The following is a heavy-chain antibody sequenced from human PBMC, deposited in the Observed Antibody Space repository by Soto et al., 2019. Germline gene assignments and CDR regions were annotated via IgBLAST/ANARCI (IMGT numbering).Heavy chain of an antibody. J-gene: IGHJ5*02. Sequence: QVQLVQSGAEVKKPGSSVKVSCKASGGTFSSYAISWVRQAPGQGLEWMGGIIPIFGTANYTQKFQGRVTITADKSTSTAYMELSILRSEDTAVYYCARDHGDYARPNWFDPWGQGTLVTVSS. V-gene: IGHV1-69*06. CDR1: GGTFSSYA. CDR2: IIPIFGTA. D-gene: IGHD6-6*01. CDR3: ARDHGDYARPNWFDP.